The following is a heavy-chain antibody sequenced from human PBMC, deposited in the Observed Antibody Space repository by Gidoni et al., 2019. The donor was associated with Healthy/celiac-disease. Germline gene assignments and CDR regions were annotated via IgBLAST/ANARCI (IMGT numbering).Heavy chain of an antibody. CDR2: IIPILGIA. Sequence: QVQLVQSGAEVKKPGSSVKVSCKASGGTFSSYTISWVRQAPGQGLEWMGRIIPILGIANYAQKFQGRVTITADKSTSTAYMELSSLRSEDTAVYYCLVVAATRDYFDYWGQGTLVTVSS. D-gene: IGHD2-15*01. V-gene: IGHV1-69*02. J-gene: IGHJ4*02. CDR3: LVVAATRDYFDY. CDR1: GGTFSSYT.